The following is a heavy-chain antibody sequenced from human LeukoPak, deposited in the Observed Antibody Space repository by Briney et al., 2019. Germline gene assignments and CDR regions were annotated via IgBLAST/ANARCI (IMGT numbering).Heavy chain of an antibody. J-gene: IGHJ5*02. CDR3: ASGYCSSTSCYPA. CDR2: ISSSSSYI. CDR1: GFTFSSYS. V-gene: IGHV3-21*01. D-gene: IGHD2-2*01. Sequence: PGGSLRLSCAASGFTFSSYSMNWVRQAPGKGLEWVSSISSSSSYIYHADSVKGRFTISRGNAKNSLYLQMNSLRAEDTAVYYCASGYCSSTSCYPAWGQGTLVTVSS.